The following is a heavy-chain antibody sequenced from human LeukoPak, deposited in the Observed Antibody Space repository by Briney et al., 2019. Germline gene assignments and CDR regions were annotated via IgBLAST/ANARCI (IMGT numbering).Heavy chain of an antibody. D-gene: IGHD4-17*01. J-gene: IGHJ5*02. CDR1: GYTFTDYY. CDR3: ASDPRFNYGAGWFDP. CDR2: INPNSGGT. Sequence: ASVKVSCKASGYTFTDYYMYWVRQAPGQGLEWMGWINPNSGGTNYAQKFQGRVTMTRDTSISTAYMELSRLRSDDTAVYYCASDPRFNYGAGWFDPWGQGTLVTVSS. V-gene: IGHV1-2*02.